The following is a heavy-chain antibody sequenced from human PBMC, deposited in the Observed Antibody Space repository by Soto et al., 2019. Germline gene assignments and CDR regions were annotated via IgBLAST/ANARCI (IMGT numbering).Heavy chain of an antibody. Sequence: GGSLRLSCAASGFTFSDHYMDWVRQAPGKGLEWVGRTRNKANSYTTEYAASVKGRFTISRDDSKNSLYLQMNSLKTEDTAVYYCARVVGATPGGYFDYWGQGTLVTVSS. J-gene: IGHJ4*02. CDR3: ARVVGATPGGYFDY. CDR2: TRNKANSYTT. V-gene: IGHV3-72*01. D-gene: IGHD1-26*01. CDR1: GFTFSDHY.